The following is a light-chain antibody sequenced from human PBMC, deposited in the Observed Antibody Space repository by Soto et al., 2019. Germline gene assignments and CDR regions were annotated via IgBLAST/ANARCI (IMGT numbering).Light chain of an antibody. CDR3: QHRSA. CDR1: QSVLYSSNNKNY. CDR2: WAS. J-gene: IGKJ3*01. V-gene: IGKV4-1*01. Sequence: DIVMTQSPDSLAVSLGERATINCKSSQSVLYSSNNKNYLAWYQQKPGQPPKLLIYWASTRESGVPDRFSGSGSGTDFTLTISSLQAEDVAVYYCQHRSAFGPGTKVDIK.